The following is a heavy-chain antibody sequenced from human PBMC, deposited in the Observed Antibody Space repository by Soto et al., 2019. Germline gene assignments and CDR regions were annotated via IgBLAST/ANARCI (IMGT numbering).Heavy chain of an antibody. CDR3: ARWGSGY. Sequence: QVHLVQSGAEVKKPGSSVKVSCKASGGTFSSYTIAWVRQAPGQGLEWMGRITPFLGTVNYAPKFNGRVTITADKYTGTTYMELSSLRSDDTAVYYCARWGSGYWGQGTLVTVSS. V-gene: IGHV1-69*08. CDR2: ITPFLGTV. CDR1: GGTFSSYT. D-gene: IGHD2-15*01. J-gene: IGHJ4*02.